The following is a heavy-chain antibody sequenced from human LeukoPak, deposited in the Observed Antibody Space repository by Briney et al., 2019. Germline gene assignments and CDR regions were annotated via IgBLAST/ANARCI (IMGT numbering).Heavy chain of an antibody. J-gene: IGHJ5*02. CDR1: GFTFRSYS. CDR2: IGTSDTYI. V-gene: IGHV3-21*06. Sequence: GGSLRLSCAASGFTFRSYSMNWVRQAPEKGLEWVSSIGTSDTYIYYADSVKGRFTISRDNAKSSLYLQMNSLRAEDTAVYYCARDSRQQRFLYWDWFDPWGQGTLVTVSS. D-gene: IGHD2/OR15-2a*01. CDR3: ARDSRQQRFLYWDWFDP.